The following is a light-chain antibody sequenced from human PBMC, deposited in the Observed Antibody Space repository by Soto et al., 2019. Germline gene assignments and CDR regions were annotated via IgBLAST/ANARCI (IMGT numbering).Light chain of an antibody. CDR2: GAS. CDR1: QGIGDD. Sequence: QMTQSPSSLSASVGDRVTITCRASQGIGDDLGWYQQRPGEVPKRLIYGASILPSGVPSRFSGSGSGTEFTLTISGLQPEDFATYYCLEHNTYPFTFGGGTKVEIK. V-gene: IGKV1-17*01. J-gene: IGKJ4*01. CDR3: LEHNTYPFT.